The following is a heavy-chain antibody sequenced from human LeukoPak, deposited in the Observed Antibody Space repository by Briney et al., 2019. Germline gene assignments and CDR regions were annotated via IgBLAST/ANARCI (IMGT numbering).Heavy chain of an antibody. V-gene: IGHV1-69*01. CDR1: GGTFSSYA. J-gene: IGHJ5*02. D-gene: IGHD3-3*01. Sequence: SVKVSCKASGGTFSSYAISWVRQAPGQGLEWMGGIIPIFGTANYAQKFRGRVTITADESTSTAYMELSSLRSEDTAVYYCARELRFLVGTPQTDGENWFDPWGQGTLVTVSS. CDR2: IIPIFGTA. CDR3: ARELRFLVGTPQTDGENWFDP.